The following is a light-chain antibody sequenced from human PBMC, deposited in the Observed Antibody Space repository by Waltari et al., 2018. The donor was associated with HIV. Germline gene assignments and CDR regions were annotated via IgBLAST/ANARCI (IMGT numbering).Light chain of an antibody. V-gene: IGLV3-19*01. CDR3: NSRDSSGNHLV. Sequence: SSELPQDPAVSVALGQTVRITCHGDSLRSSYASWYQQKPGQSPVLVIYGKNNRPSGIPDRFSGSSSGNTASLTITGAQAEDEADYYCNSRDSSGNHLVFGGGTKLTVL. CDR1: SLRSSY. J-gene: IGLJ2*01. CDR2: GKN.